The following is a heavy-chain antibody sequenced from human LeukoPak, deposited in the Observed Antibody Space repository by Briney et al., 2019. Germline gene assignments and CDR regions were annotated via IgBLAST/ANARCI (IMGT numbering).Heavy chain of an antibody. CDR3: ARDGTPIHSDGWVYMDV. CDR1: GFTFSTYA. CDR2: LSGSGTTT. D-gene: IGHD6-25*01. Sequence: GGSLRLSCAASGFTFSTYAMNWVRQAPGKGLEWVSTLSGSGTTTFYADSVKGRFTISRDDAKNSLYLQMNSLRAEDTAVYYCARDGTPIHSDGWVYMDVWGKGTTVTVSS. V-gene: IGHV3-23*01. J-gene: IGHJ6*03.